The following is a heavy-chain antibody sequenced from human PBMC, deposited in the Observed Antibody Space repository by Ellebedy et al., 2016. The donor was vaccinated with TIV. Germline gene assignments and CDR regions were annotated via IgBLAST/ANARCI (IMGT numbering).Heavy chain of an antibody. CDR3: ARYVASSATRGPWFDP. V-gene: IGHV4-59*12. CDR1: GGSISHYY. Sequence: SETLSLTXTVSGGSISHYYWSWIRQSPGKGLEWIGDIYHMGSANYNPSLKSRVTISMDTSKNQFSLTLFSVTPADTAVYYCARYVASSATRGPWFDPWGQGARVTISS. D-gene: IGHD2-2*01. CDR2: IYHMGSA. J-gene: IGHJ5*02.